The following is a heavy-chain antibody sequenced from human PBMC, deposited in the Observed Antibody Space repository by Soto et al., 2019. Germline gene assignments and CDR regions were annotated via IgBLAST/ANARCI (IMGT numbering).Heavy chain of an antibody. D-gene: IGHD5-18*01. Sequence: ASVKVSCKASGFTFSNYGLNWVRQAPGQGLEWMGWVSAYNGNTNYAQKLQGRVTMNTDTSTSTAYMELRSLRPDDTAVYYCARGGIQLAGSLYDYWGQGTRGTVSS. V-gene: IGHV1-18*01. CDR1: GFTFSNYG. CDR2: VSAYNGNT. CDR3: ARGGIQLAGSLYDY. J-gene: IGHJ4*02.